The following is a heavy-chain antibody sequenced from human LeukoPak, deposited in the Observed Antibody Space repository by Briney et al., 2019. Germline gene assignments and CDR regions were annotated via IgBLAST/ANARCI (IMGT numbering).Heavy chain of an antibody. CDR2: INHSGST. D-gene: IGHD3-10*01. Sequence: GSLRLSCAASGLTFSSYAMGWVRQAPGKGLEWIGEINHSGSTNYNPSLKSRVTISVDTSKNQFSLKLSSVTAADTAVYYCASLRRYYGWGQGTLVTVSS. J-gene: IGHJ4*02. V-gene: IGHV4-34*01. CDR1: GLTFSSYA. CDR3: ASLRRYYG.